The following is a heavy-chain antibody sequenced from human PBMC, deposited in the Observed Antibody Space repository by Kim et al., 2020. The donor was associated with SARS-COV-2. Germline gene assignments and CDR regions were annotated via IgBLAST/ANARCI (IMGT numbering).Heavy chain of an antibody. CDR1: GFTFTNYS. J-gene: IGHJ2*01. CDR3: AKDRLYGHFRGY. CDR2: ITFDGGTT. V-gene: IGHV3-43*01. D-gene: IGHD3-10*01. Sequence: GGSLRLSCAASGFTFTNYSMHWVRQAPGKGLEWVSFITFDGGTTYYADSVKGRFTVSRDSSKNPVFLQMSRLKLEDTALYFCAKDRLYGHFRGY.